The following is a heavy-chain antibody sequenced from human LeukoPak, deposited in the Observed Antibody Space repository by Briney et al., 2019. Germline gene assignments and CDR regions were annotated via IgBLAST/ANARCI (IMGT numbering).Heavy chain of an antibody. CDR3: TRDPNALDF. CDR1: GFTFSSYG. J-gene: IGHJ4*02. V-gene: IGHV3-33*01. CDR2: IWYDGSNK. Sequence: GRSLRLSCAASGFTFSSYGMHWVRQAPGKGLEWVAVIWYDGSNKYYADSVKGRFTISRDNSKNTLYLQMNSLRAEDTAVYYCTRDPNALDFWGQGTLVTVSS.